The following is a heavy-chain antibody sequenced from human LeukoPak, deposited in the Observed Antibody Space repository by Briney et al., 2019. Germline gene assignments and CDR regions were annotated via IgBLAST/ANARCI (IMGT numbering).Heavy chain of an antibody. Sequence: SETLSLTCTVSGGSTSSDYWSWIRQSPGKGLEWVGYVYNSGDTGKNPSLRSRVTILLDTSRNQCSLKLTSVSAADTAVYYCARPHLEGAFDIWGQGTMVTVSS. V-gene: IGHV4-59*08. CDR3: ARPHLEGAFDI. J-gene: IGHJ3*02. CDR2: VYNSGDT. CDR1: GGSTSSDY.